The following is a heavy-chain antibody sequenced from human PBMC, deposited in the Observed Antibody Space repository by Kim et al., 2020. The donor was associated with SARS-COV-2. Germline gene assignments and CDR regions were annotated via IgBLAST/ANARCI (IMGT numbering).Heavy chain of an antibody. CDR1: GFTFSSYS. Sequence: GGSLRLSCAASGFTFSSYSMNWVRQAPGKGLEWVSYISSSSSTIYYADSVKGRFTISRDNAKNSLYLQMNSLRDEDTAVYYCARDRLNHYITGTNPYGMDVWGQGTTVTVSS. V-gene: IGHV3-48*02. D-gene: IGHD1-20*01. J-gene: IGHJ6*02. CDR3: ARDRLNHYITGTNPYGMDV. CDR2: ISSSSSTI.